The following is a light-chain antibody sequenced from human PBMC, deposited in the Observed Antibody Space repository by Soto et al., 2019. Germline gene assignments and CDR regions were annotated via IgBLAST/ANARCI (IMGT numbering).Light chain of an antibody. CDR1: QNIGTW. V-gene: IGKV1-5*01. J-gene: IGKJ1*01. CDR2: DAS. CDR3: QQCGDSWS. Sequence: DIRMTQSPSTLSASVGDRVTITCRASQNIGTWLAWYQQKPGKAPDLLIYDASTLESGVPLRFSGSGSGTEFTHTISGLQPGDLATYYCQQCGDSWSFGQGTKVEIK.